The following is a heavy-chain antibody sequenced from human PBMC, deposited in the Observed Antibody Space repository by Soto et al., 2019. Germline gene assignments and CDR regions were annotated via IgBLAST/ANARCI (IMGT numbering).Heavy chain of an antibody. J-gene: IGHJ4*02. Sequence: GGSLRLSCAASGFTFSSYAMSWVRQAPGKGLEWVSAISGSGGSTYYADSVKGRFTISRDNSKNTLYLQMNSLRAEDTAVYYCAKPIFGVVIIPVVSWGQGTLVTVSS. V-gene: IGHV3-23*01. CDR3: AKPIFGVVIIPVVS. CDR1: GFTFSSYA. D-gene: IGHD3-3*01. CDR2: ISGSGGST.